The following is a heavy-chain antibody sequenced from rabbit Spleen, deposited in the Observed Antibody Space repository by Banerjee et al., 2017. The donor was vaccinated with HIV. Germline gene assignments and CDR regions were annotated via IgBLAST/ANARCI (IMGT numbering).Heavy chain of an antibody. J-gene: IGHJ4*01. CDR1: GFSFSTSYY. CDR3: VRGASGTGYYSL. V-gene: IGHV1S40*01. CDR2: GYPDGIGST. D-gene: IGHD1-1*01. Sequence: QSLEESGGDMVKPGASLTLTCTASGFSFSTSYYICWVRQAPGKGLEWIGCGYPDGIGSTAYASWAKGRFSISRENTQNTVSLQLNSLTAADTATYFCVRGASGTGYYSLWGQGTLVTVS.